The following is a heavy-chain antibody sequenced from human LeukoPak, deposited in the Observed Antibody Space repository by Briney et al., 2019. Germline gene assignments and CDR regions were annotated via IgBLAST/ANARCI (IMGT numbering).Heavy chain of an antibody. J-gene: IGHJ4*02. CDR1: GYSFTSYW. V-gene: IGHV5-51*01. Sequence: GESLKISCKGSGYSFTSYWIGWVRQMPGKGLEWMGIIYPGDSDTRYSPSFQGQVTISADKSISTAHLQWSSLKASDTAMYYCARHFYRGKVVTAIPADYWGQGTLVTVSS. D-gene: IGHD2-21*02. CDR2: IYPGDSDT. CDR3: ARHFYRGKVVTAIPADY.